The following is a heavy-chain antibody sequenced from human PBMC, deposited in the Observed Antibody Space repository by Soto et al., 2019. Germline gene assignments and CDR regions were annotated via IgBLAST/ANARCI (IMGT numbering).Heavy chain of an antibody. Sequence: GSLRLSCAASGFTFSSYGMHWVRQAPGKGLEWVAVIWYDGSNKYYADSVKGRFTISRDNSKNTLYLQMNSLRAEDTAVYYCAREDQLEVVTAIIDYWGQGTLVTVSS. CDR1: GFTFSSYG. J-gene: IGHJ4*02. CDR2: IWYDGSNK. CDR3: AREDQLEVVTAIIDY. D-gene: IGHD2-21*02. V-gene: IGHV3-33*01.